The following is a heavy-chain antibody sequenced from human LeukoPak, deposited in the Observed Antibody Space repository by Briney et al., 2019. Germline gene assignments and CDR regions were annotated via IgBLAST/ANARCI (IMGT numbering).Heavy chain of an antibody. Sequence: GSLRLSCAASGFTFSSYAMSWVRQAPGKGLEWIGEINHSGSTNYNPSLKSRVTISVDTSKNQFSLKLSSVTAADTAVYYCARDHGGNSGRDYWGQGTLVTVSS. V-gene: IGHV4-34*01. CDR1: GFTFSSYA. CDR2: INHSGST. D-gene: IGHD4-23*01. CDR3: ARDHGGNSGRDY. J-gene: IGHJ4*02.